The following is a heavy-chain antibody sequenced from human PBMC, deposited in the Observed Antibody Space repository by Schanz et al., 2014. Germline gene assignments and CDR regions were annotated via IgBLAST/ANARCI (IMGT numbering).Heavy chain of an antibody. J-gene: IGHJ4*02. CDR1: GGTFGRYT. CDR3: ARGQYYYDSSGYLQNDY. D-gene: IGHD3-22*01. V-gene: IGHV1-2*02. Sequence: QVQLVQSGAEVKKPGSSVNVSCEASGGTFGRYTISWLRQAPGQGLEWMGWINPNSGDRNYAQKFQGRVTMTRDTSISTAYMELSRLRSDDTAVYYCARGQYYYDSSGYLQNDYWGQGTLVTVSS. CDR2: INPNSGDR.